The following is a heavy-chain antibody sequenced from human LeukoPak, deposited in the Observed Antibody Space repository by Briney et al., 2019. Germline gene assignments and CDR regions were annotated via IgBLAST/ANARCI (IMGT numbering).Heavy chain of an antibody. Sequence: GGSLRLSCAASGFTFSSYAMSWVRQAPGKGLEWVSAISGSGGSTYYADSVKGRFTISRDNSKNTLYLQMNSLRAEDTAVYYCAKVIRVTYTRGDAFDIWGQGTMVTVSS. CDR1: GFTFSSYA. CDR2: ISGSGGST. CDR3: AKVIRVTYTRGDAFDI. V-gene: IGHV3-23*01. D-gene: IGHD2-21*02. J-gene: IGHJ3*02.